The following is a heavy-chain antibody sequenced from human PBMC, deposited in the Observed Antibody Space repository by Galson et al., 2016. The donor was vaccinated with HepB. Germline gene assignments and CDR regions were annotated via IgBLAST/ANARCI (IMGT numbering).Heavy chain of an antibody. J-gene: IGHJ3*01. CDR1: GLMYTHYA. CDR3: ARDRGYRALDL. V-gene: IGHV3-23*01. D-gene: IGHD3-10*01. CDR2: IDDSGDHI. Sequence: SLRLSCAVSGLMYTHYAMNWVRQAPGKGLEWVSTIDDSGDHIYYAESVKGRFTISRDKATNTLYLQMNSLRAVDTALYYCARDRGYRALDLWGQGTTVTVSS.